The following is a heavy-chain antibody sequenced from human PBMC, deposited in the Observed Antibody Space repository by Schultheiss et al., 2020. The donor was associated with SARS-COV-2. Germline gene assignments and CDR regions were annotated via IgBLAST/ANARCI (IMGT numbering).Heavy chain of an antibody. CDR1: AYSISSDYF. Sequence: SETLSLTCAVSAYSISSDYFWGWIRQPPWKGLEWIGTLYHSGSTYYNPSLKSRVTISLDTSKNQFSLKLDSVTAADTAMYYCARGPHSASWYDPPWFDPWGQGTLVTVSS. D-gene: IGHD6-13*01. V-gene: IGHV4-38-2*01. CDR2: LYHSGST. CDR3: ARGPHSASWYDPPWFDP. J-gene: IGHJ5*02.